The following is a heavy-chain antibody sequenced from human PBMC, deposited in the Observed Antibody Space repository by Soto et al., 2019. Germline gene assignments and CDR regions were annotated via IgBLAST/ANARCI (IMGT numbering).Heavy chain of an antibody. D-gene: IGHD4-4*01. V-gene: IGHV1-18*04. J-gene: IGHJ6*02. Sequence: GSVKVSLQAPGFGLFNYGFTRVGQAPGQGLEWMGWISAYNGNTIYAQNLQGRLTMTRDTSTSTAYMELRSLRSDDTAVYYCARLGVTTSVYYYTMDVWGQGTTVTVSS. CDR1: GFGLFNYG. CDR2: ISAYNGNT. CDR3: ARLGVTTSVYYYTMDV.